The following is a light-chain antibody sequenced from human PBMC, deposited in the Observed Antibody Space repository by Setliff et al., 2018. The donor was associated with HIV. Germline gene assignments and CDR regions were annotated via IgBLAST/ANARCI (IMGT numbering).Light chain of an antibody. CDR2: RNN. J-gene: IGLJ3*02. V-gene: IGLV1-47*01. CDR1: CSNIGSNY. CDR3: AAWDDSLSGLV. Sequence: QSVLTQPPSASGTPGQRVTISCSGSCSNIGSNYVYWYQQLPGTAPKLLIYRNNQRPSGVPDRFSGSKSGTSASLAISGLRSEDEADYYCAAWDDSLSGLVFGGGTK.